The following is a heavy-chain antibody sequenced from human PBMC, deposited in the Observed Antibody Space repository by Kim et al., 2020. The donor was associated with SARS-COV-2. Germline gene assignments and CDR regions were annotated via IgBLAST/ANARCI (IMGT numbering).Heavy chain of an antibody. V-gene: IGHV3-11*04. Sequence: IEYGDSGRGRFTISRDNAKNSLYLQMNSLKADETAVYYCTRTTRIPDPWGQGTLVTVSS. CDR2: I. J-gene: IGHJ5*02. CDR3: TRTTRIPDP.